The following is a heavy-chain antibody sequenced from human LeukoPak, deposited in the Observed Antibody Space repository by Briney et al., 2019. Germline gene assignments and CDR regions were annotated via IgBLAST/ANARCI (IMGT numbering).Heavy chain of an antibody. CDR1: GGSISSYY. CDR2: VYNSGST. J-gene: IGHJ4*02. V-gene: IGHV4-59*01. Sequence: SETLSLTCTVSGGSISSYYWSWIRQPPGKGLEWLGYVYNSGSTHYNPSLKSRVTISADTSKNQFSLTLTSVTAADTAVYYCARSGGTWSYNYWGQGTLVTVSS. CDR3: ARSGGTWSYNY. D-gene: IGHD1-26*01.